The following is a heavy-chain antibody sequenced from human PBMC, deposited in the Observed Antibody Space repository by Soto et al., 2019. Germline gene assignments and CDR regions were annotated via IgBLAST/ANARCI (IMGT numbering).Heavy chain of an antibody. J-gene: IGHJ6*02. Sequence: GSLSLSCAASGFTFSSYWMSWVRQAPGKGLEWVANIKQDGSEKYYVDSVKGRFTISRDNAKNSLYLQMNRLRAEDTAVYYCARDQAGIERGGPIYYYYGMDVWGQGTTVTVSS. V-gene: IGHV3-7*03. CDR3: ARDQAGIERGGPIYYYYGMDV. CDR1: GFTFSSYW. D-gene: IGHD1-1*01. CDR2: IKQDGSEK.